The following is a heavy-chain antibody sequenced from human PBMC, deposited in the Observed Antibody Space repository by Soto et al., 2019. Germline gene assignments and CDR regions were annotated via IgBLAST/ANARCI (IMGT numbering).Heavy chain of an antibody. CDR2: IYPDDSDT. D-gene: IGHD6-13*01. CDR1: GYSFTSHW. CDR3: ARHMEAAAGQFYYYYGMDV. J-gene: IGHJ6*02. Sequence: VESLKISCKGSGYSFTSHWICCLLQMSVKVLEWMGTIYPDDSDTRYSPSFQGQVTISADKSISTAYLQWSSLKASDTAMYYCARHMEAAAGQFYYYYGMDVWGQGTTVTVSS. V-gene: IGHV5-51*01.